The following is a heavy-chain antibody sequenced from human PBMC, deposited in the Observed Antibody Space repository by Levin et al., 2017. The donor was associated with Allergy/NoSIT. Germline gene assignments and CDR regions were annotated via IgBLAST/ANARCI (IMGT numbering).Heavy chain of an antibody. CDR1: XXAFSNCG. CDR2: ISGSGGST. Sequence: GGSLRLSXXXXXXAFSNCGMTRGGQAPGMGLEWVSAISGSGGSTYYADSVKGRFTISRDNSKNTLYLQMNRLRAEDTAVYHCAKDRRSWYDAFDIWGQGTMVTVSS. V-gene: IGHV3-23*01. J-gene: IGHJ3*02. CDR3: AKDRRSWYDAFDI. D-gene: IGHD6-13*01.